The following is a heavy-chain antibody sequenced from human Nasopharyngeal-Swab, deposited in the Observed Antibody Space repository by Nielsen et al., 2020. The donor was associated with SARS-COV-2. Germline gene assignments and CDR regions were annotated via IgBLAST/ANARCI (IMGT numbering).Heavy chain of an antibody. CDR3: ARGPSERFLEWLNKNGMDV. J-gene: IGHJ6*02. D-gene: IGHD3-3*01. CDR2: INSDGSST. V-gene: IGHV3-74*01. Sequence: VREAPGKGLVWVSRINSDGSSTSYADSVKGRFTISRDNAKNTLYLQMNSLRAEDTAVYYCARGPSERFLEWLNKNGMDVWGQGTTVTVS.